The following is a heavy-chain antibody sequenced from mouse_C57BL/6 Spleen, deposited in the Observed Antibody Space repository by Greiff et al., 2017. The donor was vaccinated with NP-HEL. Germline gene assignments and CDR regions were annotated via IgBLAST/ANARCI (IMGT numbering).Heavy chain of an antibody. J-gene: IGHJ1*03. V-gene: IGHV14-1*01. CDR3: TPHYYGSNSSYWYFDV. D-gene: IGHD1-1*01. CDR2: IDPEDGDT. CDR1: GFNIKDYY. Sequence: VQLKESGAELVRPGASVKLSCTASGFNIKDYYMHWVKQRPEQGLEWIGRIDPEDGDTEYAPKFQGKATMTADTSSNTAYLQLSSLTSEDTAVYYWTPHYYGSNSSYWYFDVWGTGTTVTVSS.